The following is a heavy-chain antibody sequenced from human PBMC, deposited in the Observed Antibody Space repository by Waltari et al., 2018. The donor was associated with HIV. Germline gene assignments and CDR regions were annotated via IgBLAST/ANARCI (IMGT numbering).Heavy chain of an antibody. CDR2: INSDGSST. V-gene: IGHV3-74*01. D-gene: IGHD2-15*01. CDR1: GFTFSSYW. J-gene: IGHJ4*02. CDR3: AQGGYCSGGSCYSPIDY. Sequence: EVQLVESGGGLVQPGGSLRLSCAASGFTFSSYWMHWVRQAPGKGLVGVSRINSDGSSTSYADSVKGRFTISRDNAKNTLYLQMNSLRAEDTAVYYCAQGGYCSGGSCYSPIDYWGQGTLVTVSS.